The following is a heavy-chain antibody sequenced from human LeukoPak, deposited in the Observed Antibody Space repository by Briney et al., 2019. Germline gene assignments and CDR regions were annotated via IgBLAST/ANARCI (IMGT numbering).Heavy chain of an antibody. CDR3: ARDLRIFDS. J-gene: IGHJ4*02. D-gene: IGHD3-3*02. Sequence: PGGSLRLSCAASGFTFSSYSMNWVRQAPGKGLEWVSSISSSSSYIYYADSVKGRFTISGDNTKNTVDLQMNSLRAEDTAIYYCARDLRIFDSWGQGTLVTVSS. CDR2: ISSSSSYI. CDR1: GFTFSSYS. V-gene: IGHV3-21*04.